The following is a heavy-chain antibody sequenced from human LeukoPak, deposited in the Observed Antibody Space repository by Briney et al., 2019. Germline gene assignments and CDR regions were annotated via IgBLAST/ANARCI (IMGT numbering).Heavy chain of an antibody. V-gene: IGHV3-30-3*01. CDR3: ARDPEAAAGTRGAYYYYGMDV. CDR2: ISYDGSNK. Sequence: GGSLRLSCAASGFTFSSYAMHWVRQAPGKGLEWVAVISYDGSNKYYADSVKGRFTISRDNSKNTLYLQMNSLRAEDTAVYYCARDPEAAAGTRGAYYYYGMDVWGQGTTVTVSS. J-gene: IGHJ6*02. D-gene: IGHD6-13*01. CDR1: GFTFSSYA.